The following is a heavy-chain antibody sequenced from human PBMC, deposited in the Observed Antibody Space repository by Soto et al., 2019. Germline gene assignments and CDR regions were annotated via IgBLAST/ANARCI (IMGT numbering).Heavy chain of an antibody. CDR3: GRHHTTRRWAGMDV. V-gene: IGHV5-51*01. J-gene: IGHJ6*02. CDR1: GYTFTNYR. CDR2: ICPADSEA. D-gene: IGHD4-17*01. Sequence: ESLKISCKASGYTFTNYRIGWVRQMPGKGLEWMGLICPADSEATYSPSFQGEVSMSADRSIRSAFLQWSSLKASDTAIYYCGRHHTTRRWAGMDVWGQGTTATVCS.